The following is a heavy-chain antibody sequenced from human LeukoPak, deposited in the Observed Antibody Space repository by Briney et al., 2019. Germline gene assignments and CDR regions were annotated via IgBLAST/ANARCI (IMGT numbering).Heavy chain of an antibody. CDR1: GYTFTSYG. D-gene: IGHD2-2*01. J-gene: IGHJ4*02. V-gene: IGHV1-18*01. CDR3: ARALYHTFDY. Sequence: ASVKVSCKASGYTFTSYGISWVRQAPGQGLEWMGWISAYNGDTNYAQKFQGRVTMTTDTSTNTAYMELRSLRSDDTAVYYCARALYHTFDYWGQGTLVTVSS. CDR2: ISAYNGDT.